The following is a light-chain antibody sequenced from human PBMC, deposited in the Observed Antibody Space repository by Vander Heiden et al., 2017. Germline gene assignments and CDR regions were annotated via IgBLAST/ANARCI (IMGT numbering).Light chain of an antibody. Sequence: AIRITQTRSSFFASTRDRVTITCRASQGISSYLAWYQQKPGKAPKLLIYAASTLQSGVPSRFSGSGSGTDFTLTISCLQSEDFATYYCQQYYSYPRTFGQGTKVEIK. J-gene: IGKJ1*01. CDR1: QGISSY. CDR3: QQYYSYPRT. V-gene: IGKV1-8*01. CDR2: AAS.